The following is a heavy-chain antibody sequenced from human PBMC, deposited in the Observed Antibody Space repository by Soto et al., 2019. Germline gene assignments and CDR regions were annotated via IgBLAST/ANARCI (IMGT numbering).Heavy chain of an antibody. CDR2: INHSGST. CDR1: GGSFSGYY. V-gene: IGHV4-34*01. D-gene: IGHD3-10*01. Sequence: PSETLSLTCAVYGGSFSGYYWSWIRQPPGKGLEWIGEINHSGSTNYNPSLKSRVTISVDTSKNQFSLKLSSVTAVDTAVYYCARARGYGSGSYGHYYYYYGMDVWGQGTTVTVSS. CDR3: ARARGYGSGSYGHYYYYYGMDV. J-gene: IGHJ6*02.